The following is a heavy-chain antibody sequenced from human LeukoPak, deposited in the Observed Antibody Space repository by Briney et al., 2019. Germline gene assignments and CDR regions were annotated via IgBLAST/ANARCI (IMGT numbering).Heavy chain of an antibody. CDR2: IYTSGST. J-gene: IGHJ5*02. CDR3: ARDLAYCGGDCPFNWFDP. CDR1: GGSISSYY. Sequence: SETLSLTCTVSGGSISSYYWSWIRQPAGKGLEWVGRIYTSGSTNYNPSLKSRVTISVDKSKNQFSLKLSSVTAADTAVYYCARDLAYCGGDCPFNWFDPWGQGTLVTVSS. D-gene: IGHD2-21*02. V-gene: IGHV4-4*07.